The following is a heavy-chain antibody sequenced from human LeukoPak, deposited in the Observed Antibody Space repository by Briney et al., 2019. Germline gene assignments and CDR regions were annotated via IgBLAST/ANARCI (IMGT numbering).Heavy chain of an antibody. CDR2: ISNDGSNK. CDR3: AKGRGAFDI. J-gene: IGHJ3*02. V-gene: IGHV3-30*18. CDR1: GFPFSSYV. Sequence: GGSLRLSCAASGFPFSSYVMHWLRQAPGKGLEWVAVISNDGSNKYYADSVKGRFTISRDNSKNTLYLQMNSLRAEDTAVYYCAKGRGAFDIWGQGTMVTVSS. D-gene: IGHD3-10*01.